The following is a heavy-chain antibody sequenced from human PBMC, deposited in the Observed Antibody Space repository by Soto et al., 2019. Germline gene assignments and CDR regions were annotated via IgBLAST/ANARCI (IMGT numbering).Heavy chain of an antibody. CDR3: AREEGSYNXGTFPFYYLDV. CDR1: XGXFSTEX. J-gene: IGHJ6*03. Sequence: QVQLVQSGPEVKKSGSSVKVSCKLSXGXFSTEXISWLRRAPGQGLEWMGRIIPILGTGNYAQKFQGRVTITEDKSTNTGYLELSSLTSEDTAVYYCAREEGSYNXGTFPFYYLDVXGNXTTVTVSS. D-gene: IGHD3-10*01. V-gene: IGHV1-69*08. CDR2: IIPILGTG.